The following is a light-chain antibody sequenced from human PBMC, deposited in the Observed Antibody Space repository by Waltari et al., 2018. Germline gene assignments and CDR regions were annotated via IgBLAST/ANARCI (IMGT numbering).Light chain of an antibody. CDR1: QSISTW. V-gene: IGKV1-5*01. Sequence: DIQMTQSPSTLSASVGDRVIITCRASQSISTWLAWYQQKPGKAPKLLIFAASSLQTGVPSRFSGSGSGTEFTLTISSLEPEDSAVYYCQQRSHWRTFGQGTKVEIK. CDR3: QQRSHWRT. J-gene: IGKJ1*01. CDR2: AAS.